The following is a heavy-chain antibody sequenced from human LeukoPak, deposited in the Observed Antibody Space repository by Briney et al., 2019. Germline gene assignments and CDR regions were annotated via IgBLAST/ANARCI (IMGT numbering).Heavy chain of an antibody. CDR1: GDSIISNIYW. D-gene: IGHD3/OR15-3a*01. V-gene: IGHV4-39*01. J-gene: IGHJ3*01. CDR2: TFYTGRT. CDR3: ARRRHNFDFYDV. Sequence: PSETLSLTCTVSGDSIISNIYWWDWVRLPPGKGLEWVGATFYTGRTFYSPSLKSRVTISVDTSKNQFSLDLSSATAADTAVYYCARRRHNFDFYDVWGQGTRVTVSS.